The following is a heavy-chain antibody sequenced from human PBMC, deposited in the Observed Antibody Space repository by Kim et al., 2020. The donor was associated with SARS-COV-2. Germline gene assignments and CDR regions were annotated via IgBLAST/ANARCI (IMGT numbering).Heavy chain of an antibody. V-gene: IGHV1-2*06. J-gene: IGHJ6*02. D-gene: IGHD3-9*01. Sequence: ASVKVSCKASGYSFSDYFMHWVRQAPGQGLEWMGRINPAGGGTNYAQNLQDRVTLTRDTSISTPYMELSSLRSDDTAVYYCARDRGLGSDWSYGIDVWGQGTTVTVSS. CDR2: INPAGGGT. CDR1: GYSFSDYF. CDR3: ARDRGLGSDWSYGIDV.